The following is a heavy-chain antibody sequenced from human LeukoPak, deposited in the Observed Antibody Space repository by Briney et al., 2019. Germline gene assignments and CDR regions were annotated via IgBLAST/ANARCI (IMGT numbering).Heavy chain of an antibody. CDR2: ISSSSSYI. CDR3: ARDHQDSSSWYSSHWLDP. V-gene: IGHV3-21*01. CDR1: GFTFSSYS. J-gene: IGHJ5*02. D-gene: IGHD6-13*01. Sequence: GGSLRLSCAASGFTFSSYSMNWVRQAPGKGLEWVSSISSSSSYIYYADSVKGRFTISRDNAKNSLYLQMNSLRAEDTAVYYCARDHQDSSSWYSSHWLDPWGQGTLVTVSS.